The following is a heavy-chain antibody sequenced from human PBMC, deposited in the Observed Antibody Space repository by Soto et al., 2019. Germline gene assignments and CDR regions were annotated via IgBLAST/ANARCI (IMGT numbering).Heavy chain of an antibody. J-gene: IGHJ5*02. Sequence: QLQLQESGPGLVKPSETLSLTCTVSGGSISSSSYYWGWIRQPPGKGLEWIGSIYYSGSTYYNPSLKSRVTISVDTSKNQFSLKLSSVTAADTAVYYCARVLHMVRGVAYANWFDPWGQGTLVTVSS. CDR3: ARVLHMVRGVAYANWFDP. D-gene: IGHD3-10*01. V-gene: IGHV4-39*01. CDR2: IYYSGST. CDR1: GGSISSSSYY.